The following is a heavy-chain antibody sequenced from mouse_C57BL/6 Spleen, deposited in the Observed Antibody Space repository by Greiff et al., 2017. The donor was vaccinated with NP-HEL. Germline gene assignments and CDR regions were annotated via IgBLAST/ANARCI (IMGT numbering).Heavy chain of an antibody. Sequence: QVQLKQSGPELVKPGASVKISCKASGYAFSSSWMNWVKQRPGKGLEWIGRIYPGDGDTNYNGKFKGKATLTADQSSSTAYMQLSSLTSEDSAVYFCAPYYYGSSSFDFWGQGTTLTVSS. CDR2: IYPGDGDT. CDR3: APYYYGSSSFDF. D-gene: IGHD1-1*01. V-gene: IGHV1-82*01. CDR1: GYAFSSSW. J-gene: IGHJ2*01.